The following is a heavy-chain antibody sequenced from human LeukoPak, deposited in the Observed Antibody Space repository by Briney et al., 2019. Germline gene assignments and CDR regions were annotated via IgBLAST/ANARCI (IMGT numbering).Heavy chain of an antibody. D-gene: IGHD6-19*01. CDR1: GFTFSSYS. CDR3: AKVLSPGYSSGGGRDAFDI. Sequence: PGGSLRLSCAASGFTFSSYSMNWVRQAPGKGLEWVSYISSSSSTIYYADSVKGRFTISRDNAKNSLYLQMNSLRAEDTAVYYCAKVLSPGYSSGGGRDAFDIWGQGTMVTVSS. CDR2: ISSSSSTI. J-gene: IGHJ3*02. V-gene: IGHV3-48*01.